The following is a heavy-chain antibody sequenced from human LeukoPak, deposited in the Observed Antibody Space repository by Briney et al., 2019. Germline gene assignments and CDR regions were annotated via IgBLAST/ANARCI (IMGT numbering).Heavy chain of an antibody. CDR2: IYWDDDK. CDR1: GFSLSTSGVG. CDR3: AHRLGIAAAGRPGAFDI. Sequence: SGPTLVKPTQTLTLTCTFSGFSLSTSGVGVAWIRQPPGKALEWLALIYWDDDKRYSPSLKSRITITKDTSKNQVVLTMTNMDPVDTATYYCAHRLGIAAAGRPGAFDIWGQGTMVTVSS. V-gene: IGHV2-5*02. D-gene: IGHD6-13*01. J-gene: IGHJ3*02.